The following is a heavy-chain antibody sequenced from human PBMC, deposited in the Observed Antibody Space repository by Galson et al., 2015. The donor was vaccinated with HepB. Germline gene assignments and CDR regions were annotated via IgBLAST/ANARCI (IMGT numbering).Heavy chain of an antibody. J-gene: IGHJ4*02. D-gene: IGHD6-13*01. V-gene: IGHV3-30*03. CDR1: GFTFSSYG. Sequence: SLRLSCAASGFTFSSYGMHWVRQAPGKGLEWVAVISYDGSNKHYVDSVKGRFTISRDNAKNSLYLQMNSLRVEDTAVYYCAREGVAPGNYFDCWGQGTLVTVSS. CDR3: AREGVAPGNYFDC. CDR2: ISYDGSNK.